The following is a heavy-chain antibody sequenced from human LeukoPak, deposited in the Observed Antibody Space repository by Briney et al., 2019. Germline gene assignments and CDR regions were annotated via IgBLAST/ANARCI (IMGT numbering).Heavy chain of an antibody. D-gene: IGHD3-22*01. CDR1: GYTFTSYS. Sequence: ASVKLSCKASGYTFTSYSINWVRQSPRPGLECMGRISAYNGNTDYAQNCQGRVTLTTDTSTSTAYMEMRSMRLDDTAVYYCARPAGRDYYDSSGYVLYWGQGTRVTVSS. CDR3: ARPAGRDYYDSSGYVLY. J-gene: IGHJ4*02. V-gene: IGHV1-18*01. CDR2: ISAYNGNT.